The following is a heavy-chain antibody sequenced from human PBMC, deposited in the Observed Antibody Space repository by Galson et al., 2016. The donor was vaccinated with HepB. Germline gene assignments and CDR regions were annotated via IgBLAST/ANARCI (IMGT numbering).Heavy chain of an antibody. J-gene: IGHJ4*02. CDR1: GYTFTSYG. CDR2: ISAYNGNI. V-gene: IGHV1-18*01. CDR3: ARWVHDSRYFDC. Sequence: SVKVSCKASGYTFTSYGISWVRRAPGQGLEWMGWISAYNGNIKNAQKFQGRVTMTTDTSTSTAYMELRSLISDDTAVYYCARWVHDSRYFDCWGQGTLVTVSS. D-gene: IGHD3-22*01.